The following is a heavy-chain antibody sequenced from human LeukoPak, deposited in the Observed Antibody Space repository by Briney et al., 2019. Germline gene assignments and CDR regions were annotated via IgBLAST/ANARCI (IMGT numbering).Heavy chain of an antibody. J-gene: IGHJ4*02. CDR2: ITSSVYDT. Sequence: GGSLRLSCAASGFTFSTYAMSWVRQAPGNGLELVSSITSSVYDTYYRDSVKGRFTICRDNSENTLYLQMNSLRPEDTAMYYCAKDSRETLAGTEDYWGRGTLVTVSS. CDR1: GFTFSTYA. CDR3: AKDSRETLAGTEDY. V-gene: IGHV3-23*01. D-gene: IGHD6-19*01.